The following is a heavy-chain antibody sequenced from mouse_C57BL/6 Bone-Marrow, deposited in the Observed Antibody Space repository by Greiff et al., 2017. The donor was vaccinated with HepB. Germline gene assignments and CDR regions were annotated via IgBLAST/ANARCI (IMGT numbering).Heavy chain of an antibody. CDR1: GYSFTDYN. Sequence: EVQLKESGPELVKPGASVKISCKASGYSFTDYNMNWVKQSNGKSLEWIGVINPNYGTTSYNQKFKGKATLTVDQSSSTAYMQLNSLTSEDSAVYYCVSYYYGSSQAWFAYWGQGTLVTVSA. J-gene: IGHJ3*01. V-gene: IGHV1-39*01. CDR3: VSYYYGSSQAWFAY. CDR2: INPNYGTT. D-gene: IGHD1-1*01.